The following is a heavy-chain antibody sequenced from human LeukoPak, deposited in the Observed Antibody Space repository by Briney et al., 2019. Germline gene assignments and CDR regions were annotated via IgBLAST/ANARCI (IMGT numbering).Heavy chain of an antibody. V-gene: IGHV4-31*03. CDR3: ARVLGRVRGVSQGPFDY. CDR2: IYYSGST. D-gene: IGHD3-10*01. J-gene: IGHJ4*02. CDR1: GGSISSGGYY. Sequence: SQTLSLTCTVSGGSISSGGYYWSWIRQHPGKGLEWIGYIYYSGSTYYNPSLKSRVTISVDTSKNQFSLKLSSVTAADTAVYYCARVLGRVRGVSQGPFDYWGQGTLVTVSS.